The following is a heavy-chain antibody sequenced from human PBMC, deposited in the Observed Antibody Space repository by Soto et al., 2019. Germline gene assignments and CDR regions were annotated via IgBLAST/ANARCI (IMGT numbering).Heavy chain of an antibody. CDR3: ATGGGVLRYFDWPTRYYYYGMDV. CDR2: IYPGDSDT. V-gene: IGHV5-51*01. D-gene: IGHD3-9*01. J-gene: IGHJ6*02. CDR1: GYSFTSYW. Sequence: GESLKISCKGSGYSFTSYWIGWVRQMPGKGLEWMGIIYPGDSDTRYSPSFQGQVTISADKSISTAYLQWSSLKASDTAMYYCATGGGVLRYFDWPTRYYYYGMDVWGQGTTVTV.